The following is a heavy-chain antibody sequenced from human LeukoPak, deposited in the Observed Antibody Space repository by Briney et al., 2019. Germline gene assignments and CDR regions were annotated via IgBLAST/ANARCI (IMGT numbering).Heavy chain of an antibody. V-gene: IGHV7-4-1*02. J-gene: IGHJ4*02. D-gene: IGHD6-13*01. CDR1: GYTFTTYP. CDR2: INTNTGNP. CDR3: ARASSHRIAAAVDY. Sequence: ASVKVSCKASGYTFTTYPMNWVRQAPGQGLEYMGWINTNTGNPTYAQGFTGRFVFSLDTSVSTAYLQISSLKSEDIAVYYCARASSHRIAAAVDYWGQGTLVTVSS.